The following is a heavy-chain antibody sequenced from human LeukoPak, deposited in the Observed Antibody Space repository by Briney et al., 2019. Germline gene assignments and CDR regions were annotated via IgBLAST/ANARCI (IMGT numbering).Heavy chain of an antibody. Sequence: PGGSLRLSCAASGFTFSSYAMSWVRQAPGKGLEWVSAISGSGGSTYYADSVKGRFTISRDNPKNTLYLQMNSLRAEDTAVYYCAKDQPPSSVHCTNGVCPTAFDIWGQGTMVTVSS. CDR1: GFTFSSYA. J-gene: IGHJ3*02. V-gene: IGHV3-23*01. D-gene: IGHD2-8*01. CDR3: AKDQPPSSVHCTNGVCPTAFDI. CDR2: ISGSGGST.